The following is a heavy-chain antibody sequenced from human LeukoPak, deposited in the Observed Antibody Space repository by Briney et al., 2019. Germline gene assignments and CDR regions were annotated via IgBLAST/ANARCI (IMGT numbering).Heavy chain of an antibody. CDR1: GGSISSSGYS. D-gene: IGHD4-23*01. Sequence: SETLSLTCTVSGGSISSSGYSWTWIRRPAGMRLEWIGRVYTSGSTDYNPSLKSRVTISVDTSKNQFSLKLSSVTAADTAVYYCARSYGGNSGRYYYYYMDVWGEGTTVTVSS. V-gene: IGHV4-61*02. J-gene: IGHJ6*03. CDR2: VYTSGST. CDR3: ARSYGGNSGRYYYYYMDV.